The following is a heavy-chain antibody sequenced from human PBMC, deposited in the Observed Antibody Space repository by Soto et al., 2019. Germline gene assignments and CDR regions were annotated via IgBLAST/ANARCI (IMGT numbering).Heavy chain of an antibody. V-gene: IGHV1-69*13. Sequence: SVKVSCNTSGGTFSSYAISLVRQAPGQGLEWMGGIVPIVDTSTYAQKFQGRVTITADESTSTVYMELSSLRSDDTAVYYCVRVVAIPGYPDNWGQGTLVTVSS. D-gene: IGHD5-12*01. CDR3: VRVVAIPGYPDN. CDR1: GGTFSSYA. J-gene: IGHJ4*02. CDR2: IVPIVDTS.